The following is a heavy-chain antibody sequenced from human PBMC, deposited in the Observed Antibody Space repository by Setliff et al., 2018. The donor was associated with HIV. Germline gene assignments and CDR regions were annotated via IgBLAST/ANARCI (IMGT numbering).Heavy chain of an antibody. J-gene: IGHJ3*02. D-gene: IGHD3-16*01. Sequence: SETLSLTCTVSGGSISSDDYYWNWIRQPPGKGLEWIGYITYSGSAYYNPSLKSRVTISIDTSNNQISLRLSSVTAADTAVYYCAKVFLFGIDVFDIWGQGTMVTVSS. CDR1: GGSISSDDYY. CDR3: AKVFLFGIDVFDI. V-gene: IGHV4-30-4*08. CDR2: ITYSGSA.